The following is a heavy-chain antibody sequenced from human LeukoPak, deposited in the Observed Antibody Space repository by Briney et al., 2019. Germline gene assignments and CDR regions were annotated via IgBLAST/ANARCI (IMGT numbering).Heavy chain of an antibody. J-gene: IGHJ4*02. Sequence: GGSLRLSCAASGFTFDDYATHWVRQAPGKGLEWVSFISGDGGRTFYADSVKGRFTISRDNSKDSLSLQMNGLRTEDTALYYCAKRKDSNGFGSFDYWGQGTLVTVSS. CDR1: GFTFDDYA. CDR2: ISGDGGRT. CDR3: AKRKDSNGFGSFDY. V-gene: IGHV3-43*02. D-gene: IGHD3-22*01.